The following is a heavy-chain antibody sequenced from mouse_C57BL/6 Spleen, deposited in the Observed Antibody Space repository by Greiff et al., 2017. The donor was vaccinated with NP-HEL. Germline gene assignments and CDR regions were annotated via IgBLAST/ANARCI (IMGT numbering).Heavy chain of an antibody. CDR1: GFTFSSYG. V-gene: IGHV5-6*01. J-gene: IGHJ2*01. Sequence: EVKLVESGGDLVKPGGSLKLSCAVSGFTFSSYGMSWVRQTPDKRLEWVATISSGGSYTYYPDSVKGRFTISSDNATHTLYLQMSSLKSKETAKYYWARHRLGTGYIDYWGQGTNLTVSS. D-gene: IGHD4-1*01. CDR2: ISSGGSYT. CDR3: ARHRLGTGYIDY.